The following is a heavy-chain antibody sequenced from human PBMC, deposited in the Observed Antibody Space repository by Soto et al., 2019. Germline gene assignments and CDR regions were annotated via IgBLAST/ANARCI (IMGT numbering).Heavy chain of an antibody. J-gene: IGHJ4*02. V-gene: IGHV1-3*01. CDR3: VRDYASDSGVHLDF. D-gene: IGHD3-22*01. Sequence: QVQLVQSGTEVKKPGASVKVSCKASGYRFTHYVIHWVRQSPGQRLEWMGWIGAGDGKTYYSQNFQGRVQITKDTSERKAYMELSSLISEDTAVYYCVRDYASDSGVHLDFWGQGTLVTVSS. CDR2: IGAGDGKT. CDR1: GYRFTHYV.